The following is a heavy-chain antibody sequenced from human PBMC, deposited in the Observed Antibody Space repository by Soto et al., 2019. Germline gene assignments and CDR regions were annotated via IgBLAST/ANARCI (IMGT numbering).Heavy chain of an antibody. CDR2: ISAYNGNT. V-gene: IGHV1-18*01. Sequence: ASVKVSCKASGYTFTSYGISWVRQAPGQGLEWMGWISAYNGNTNYAQKLQGRVTMTTDTSTSTAYMELRSLRSDDTAVYYCARDYYYDSSGYLGWFDPWGQGTLVTVS. D-gene: IGHD3-22*01. J-gene: IGHJ5*02. CDR3: ARDYYYDSSGYLGWFDP. CDR1: GYTFTSYG.